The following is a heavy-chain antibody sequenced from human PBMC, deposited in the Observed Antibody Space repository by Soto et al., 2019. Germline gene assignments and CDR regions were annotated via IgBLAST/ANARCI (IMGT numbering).Heavy chain of an antibody. J-gene: IGHJ4*02. CDR1: GFTFSSYA. CDR2: ISGSGGST. V-gene: IGHV3-23*01. Sequence: LRLSCAASGFTFSSYAMSWVRQAPGKGLEWVSAISGSGGSTYYADSVKGRFTISRDNSKNTLYLQMNSLRAEDTAVYYCAKAQDKYSSSWYLDYWGQGTLVTVSS. CDR3: AKAQDKYSSSWYLDY. D-gene: IGHD6-13*01.